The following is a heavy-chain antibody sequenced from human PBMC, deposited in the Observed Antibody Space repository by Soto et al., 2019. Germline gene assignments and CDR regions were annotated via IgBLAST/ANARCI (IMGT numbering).Heavy chain of an antibody. Sequence: GESLKISCKGSGYSFTSYWIGWVRQMPGKGLEWMGIIYPGDSDTRYSPSFQGQVTISADKSISTAYLQWSSLKASDTAMYYWERLSFNYIGGSYRSPGNFNIGGKGKMVPVSS. D-gene: IGHD3-16*02. CDR1: GYSFTSYW. CDR2: IYPGDSDT. J-gene: IGHJ3*02. CDR3: ERLSFNYIGGSYRSPGNFNI. V-gene: IGHV5-51*01.